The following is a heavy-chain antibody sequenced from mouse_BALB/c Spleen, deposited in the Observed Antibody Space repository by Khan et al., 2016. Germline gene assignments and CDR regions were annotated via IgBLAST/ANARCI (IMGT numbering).Heavy chain of an antibody. D-gene: IGHD2-4*01. CDR3: ARSPYDYDVGFAY. V-gene: IGHV14-3*02. Sequence: VRLQQSGAELVKPGASVKLSCTASGFNIKDTYMHWVKQRPEQGLEWIGRIDPANGNTKYDPKFQGKATITADTSSNTAYRQLSSLTSEDTAVYYGARSPYDYDVGFAYWGQGTLVTVSA. CDR2: IDPANGNT. J-gene: IGHJ3*01. CDR1: GFNIKDTY.